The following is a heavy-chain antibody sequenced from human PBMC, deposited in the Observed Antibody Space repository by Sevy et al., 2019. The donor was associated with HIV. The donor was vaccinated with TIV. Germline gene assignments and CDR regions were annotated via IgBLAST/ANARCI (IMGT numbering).Heavy chain of an antibody. CDR2: ISYDGSFK. J-gene: IGHJ5*02. CDR3: AGDAAEGSYGSTWCSNWLDP. Sequence: GGSLRLSCAASRFTFNSYAMYWVRQAPGKGLEWVAVISYDGSFKNYADSVKGRFTISRVNSKITLYLQMNSLRREETAIYYCAGDAAEGSYGSTWCSNWLDPWGQGTLVTVSS. V-gene: IGHV3-30*04. CDR1: RFTFNSYA. D-gene: IGHD6-13*01.